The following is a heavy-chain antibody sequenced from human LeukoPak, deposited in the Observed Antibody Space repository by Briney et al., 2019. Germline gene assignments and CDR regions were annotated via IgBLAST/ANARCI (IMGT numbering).Heavy chain of an antibody. D-gene: IGHD3-9*01. V-gene: IGHV5-51*01. CDR1: GYSFTSYW. CDR2: IYPGDSDT. CDR3: ARSLGITIFGLGY. J-gene: IGHJ4*02. Sequence: AESLQISCKGSGYSFTSYWIGWVRQMPGKGLEWMGIIYPGDSDTRYSPSFQGQVTISADKSISTAYLQWSSLKASDTAMYYCARSLGITIFGLGYWGQGTMVTVSS.